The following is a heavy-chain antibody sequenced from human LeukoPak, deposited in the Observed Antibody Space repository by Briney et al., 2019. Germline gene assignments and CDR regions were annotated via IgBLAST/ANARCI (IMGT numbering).Heavy chain of an antibody. CDR3: ARDRGSGWYPNFDY. Sequence: SGGSLRLSCAASGFTFSSYSMNWVRQAPGKGLEWVSSISSSSSYIYYADSVKGRFTISRDNAKNSLYLQMNSLRAEDTAVYYCARDRGSGWYPNFDYWGQGTPVTVSS. D-gene: IGHD6-19*01. J-gene: IGHJ4*02. CDR1: GFTFSSYS. V-gene: IGHV3-21*01. CDR2: ISSSSSYI.